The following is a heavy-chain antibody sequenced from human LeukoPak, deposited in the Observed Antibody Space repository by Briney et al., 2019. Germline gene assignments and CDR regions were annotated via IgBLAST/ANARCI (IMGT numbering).Heavy chain of an antibody. Sequence: SETLSLTCAVYGGSFSGYYWSWIRQPPGKGLEWIGEINHSGSTNYNPSLKSRVTLSVDTSKNQFSLKLSSVTAADTAVYYCAKSLRFLELLPPLNHLYLGMDGRGQGAKVNV. CDR1: GGSFSGYY. D-gene: IGHD3-3*01. J-gene: IGHJ6*01. V-gene: IGHV4-34*01. CDR2: INHSGST. CDR3: AKSLRFLELLPPLNHLYLGMDG.